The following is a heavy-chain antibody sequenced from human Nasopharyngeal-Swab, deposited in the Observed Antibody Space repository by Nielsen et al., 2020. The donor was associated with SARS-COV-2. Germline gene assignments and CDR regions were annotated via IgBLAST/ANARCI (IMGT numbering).Heavy chain of an antibody. V-gene: IGHV1-3*01. J-gene: IGHJ4*02. Sequence: ASVKVSCMDSGYSFHSYSMHWLRPAPRRGVEGMGWINAFNGNTKYSQKFQGRVTITRDTSASTAYMELSSLRSEDTAVYYCARSTYYYDSSGYAFDYWGQGTLVTVSS. CDR1: GYSFHSYS. CDR2: INAFNGNT. CDR3: ARSTYYYDSSGYAFDY. D-gene: IGHD3-22*01.